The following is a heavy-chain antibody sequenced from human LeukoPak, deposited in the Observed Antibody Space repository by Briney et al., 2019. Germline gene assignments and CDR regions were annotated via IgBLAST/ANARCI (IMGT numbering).Heavy chain of an antibody. D-gene: IGHD3-22*01. Sequence: GASVKVSCEVSGYTLTELSMHWVRQAPGKGLEWMGGFDPEDGETIYAQKFQGRVTMTEDTSTDTAYMELSSLRSEDTAVYYCATAYYDSSGYYRTAEYFQHWGQGTLVTVSS. J-gene: IGHJ1*01. V-gene: IGHV1-24*01. CDR2: FDPEDGET. CDR3: ATAYYDSSGYYRTAEYFQH. CDR1: GYTLTELS.